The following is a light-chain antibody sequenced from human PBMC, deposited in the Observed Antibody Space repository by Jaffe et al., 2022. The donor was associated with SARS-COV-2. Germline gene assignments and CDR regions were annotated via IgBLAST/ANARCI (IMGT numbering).Light chain of an antibody. CDR1: QSISNY. Sequence: DIQMTQSPSSLSASIGDRVTITCRASQSISNYLNWYQQKPGEAPKLLIYAASSLQSGVPFRFSGSGSGTDFTLTINSLQPEDFATYYCQQSSRIPLTFGGGTKVEI. CDR3: QQSSRIPLT. J-gene: IGKJ4*01. CDR2: AAS. V-gene: IGKV1-39*01.